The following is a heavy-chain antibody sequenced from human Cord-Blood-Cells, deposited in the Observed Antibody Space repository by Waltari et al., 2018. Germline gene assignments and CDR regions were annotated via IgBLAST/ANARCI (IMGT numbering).Heavy chain of an antibody. CDR2: IYYSGST. CDR1: GGSISSSSYY. Sequence: QLQLQESGPGLVKPSETLSLTCTVSGGSISSSSYYWGWIRQPPGKGLEWIGSIYYSGSTYYTPSLKSRVTISVDTSKNQFSLKLSSVTAADTAVYYCARRVRGSGSYYNYWGQGTLVTVSS. J-gene: IGHJ4*02. V-gene: IGHV4-39*01. CDR3: ARRVRGSGSYYNY. D-gene: IGHD3-10*01.